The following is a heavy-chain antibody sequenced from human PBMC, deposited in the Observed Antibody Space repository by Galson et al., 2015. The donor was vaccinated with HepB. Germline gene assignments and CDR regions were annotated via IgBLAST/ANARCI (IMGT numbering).Heavy chain of an antibody. D-gene: IGHD3-3*01. J-gene: IGHJ6*03. CDR3: ARVERIEAGDFWSGYSYYYYMDV. CDR1: GFTINDNY. Sequence: LRLSCAASGFTINDNYMSWIRQAPGKGLEWISYISGGDNTIDYAESVQGRFTLSRDNARNSLYLQMTSLRAEDTAVYYCARVERIEAGDFWSGYSYYYYMDVWGKGTSVTVSS. V-gene: IGHV3-11*01. CDR2: ISGGDNTI.